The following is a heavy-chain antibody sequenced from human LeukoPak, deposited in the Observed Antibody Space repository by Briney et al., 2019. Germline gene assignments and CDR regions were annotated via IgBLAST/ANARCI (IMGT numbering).Heavy chain of an antibody. J-gene: IGHJ4*02. V-gene: IGHV4-59*02. CDR2: IYHTGNT. Sequence: PSGTLSLTCTVSGVSVSSYFWSWIRRPPGKGLEWVCYIYHTGNTNYNPSLKTRATISVDTTKNPFSLKVTSVTAADTAVYYCAREASGSGTFYFDSWGQGTLVTVSS. CDR1: GVSVSSYF. CDR3: AREASGSGTFYFDS.